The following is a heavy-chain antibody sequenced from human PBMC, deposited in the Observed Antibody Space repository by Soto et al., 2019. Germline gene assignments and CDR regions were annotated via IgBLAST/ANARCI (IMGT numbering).Heavy chain of an antibody. CDR1: GFIFRNFA. CDR2: ISGSGDKT. J-gene: IGHJ5*02. D-gene: IGHD2-15*01. CDR3: AKDHRIFFYSAGSHGPLDL. Sequence: GGSLRLSCGASGFIFRNFAMSWVRQAPGKGLEWVSTISGSGDKTYSADSVKGRFTISRDNSKDTLYLQMSSLRAEDTAVYYCAKDHRIFFYSAGSHGPLDLWPQATAVTVSS. V-gene: IGHV3-23*01.